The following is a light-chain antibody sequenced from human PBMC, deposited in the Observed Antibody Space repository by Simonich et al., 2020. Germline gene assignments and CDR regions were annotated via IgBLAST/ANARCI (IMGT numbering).Light chain of an antibody. CDR1: QSISSW. Sequence: DIQMTQSPSTLSASVGDRVTITCRASQSISSWLAWYQQKPGKAPKLLIDKASSLERGVPSRFSSSGAGTEFTLTISSLQPDDFATYYCQQYNSSHTFGQGTKLEIK. J-gene: IGKJ2*01. CDR3: QQYNSSHT. CDR2: KAS. V-gene: IGKV1-5*03.